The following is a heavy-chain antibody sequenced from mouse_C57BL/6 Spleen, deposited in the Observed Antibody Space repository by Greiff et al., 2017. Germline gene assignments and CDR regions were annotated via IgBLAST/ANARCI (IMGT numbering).Heavy chain of an antibody. J-gene: IGHJ1*03. CDR1: GFTFTDYY. Sequence: EVMLVESGGGLVQPGGSLSFSCAASGFTFTDYYMSWVRQPPGKELEWLGFIRNKANGYTTEYSASVKGRLTISRDNSQSILYLQMSALRAEDSATYYCARLYGNYVWYFDVWGTGTTVTVSS. D-gene: IGHD2-1*01. CDR2: IRNKANGYTT. CDR3: ARLYGNYVWYFDV. V-gene: IGHV7-3*01.